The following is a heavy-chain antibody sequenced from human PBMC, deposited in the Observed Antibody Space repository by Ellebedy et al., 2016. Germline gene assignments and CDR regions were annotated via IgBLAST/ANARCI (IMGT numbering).Heavy chain of an antibody. CDR3: ARVSVAWELANQGDY. V-gene: IGHV3-48*04. Sequence: GESLKISCAASGFTFSSYAMNWVRQAPGKGLEWVSYISSSSSTIYYADPVKGRFTISRDNAKNSLYLQMNSLRAEDTAVYYCARVSVAWELANQGDYWGQGTLVTVSS. J-gene: IGHJ4*02. CDR2: ISSSSSTI. CDR1: GFTFSSYA. D-gene: IGHD1-26*01.